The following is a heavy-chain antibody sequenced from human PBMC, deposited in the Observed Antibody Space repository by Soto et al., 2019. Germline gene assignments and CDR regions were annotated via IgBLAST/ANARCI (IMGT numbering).Heavy chain of an antibody. CDR2: MNPNSGNT. CDR1: GYTFTSYD. V-gene: IGHV1-8*01. Sequence: ASVKVSCKASGYTFTSYDINWVRQATGQGLEWMGWMNPNSGNTGYAQKFQGRVTMTRNTSISTAYMELSSLRSEDTAVYYCARGVYCSSTSCETLYYYYYGMDVWGQGTTVTVSS. CDR3: ARGVYCSSTSCETLYYYYYGMDV. J-gene: IGHJ6*02. D-gene: IGHD2-2*01.